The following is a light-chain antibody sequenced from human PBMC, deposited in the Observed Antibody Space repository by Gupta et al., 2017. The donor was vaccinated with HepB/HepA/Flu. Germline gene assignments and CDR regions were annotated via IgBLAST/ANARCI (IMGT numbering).Light chain of an antibody. V-gene: IGKV4-1*01. CDR1: QSVFYSSNNKNC. J-gene: IGKJ1*01. CDR3: QQYYNIPRT. Sequence: DIVMTQSPDYLAVSLGERATINCKSSQSVFYSSNNKNCLAWYQQKPGQPPKVVMYWASTRESGVPDRFSGSGSGTDFTLTISSLQAEDVAVYYCQQYYNIPRTFGQGTKVEIK. CDR2: WAS.